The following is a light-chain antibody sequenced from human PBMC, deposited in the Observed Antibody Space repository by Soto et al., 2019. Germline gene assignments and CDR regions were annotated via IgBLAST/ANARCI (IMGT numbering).Light chain of an antibody. CDR1: QSIGNNY. Sequence: EIVLTQSPATLSLSPGVRATLSCGASQSIGNNYLAWYQQKPGLAPRLLIYATSTRATGIPDRFSGSGSGTDFTLSISRLEPEGFAVYYCQHYPSAPLTFGVGTKVDIK. J-gene: IGKJ4*01. CDR3: QHYPSAPLT. V-gene: IGKV3D-20*01. CDR2: ATS.